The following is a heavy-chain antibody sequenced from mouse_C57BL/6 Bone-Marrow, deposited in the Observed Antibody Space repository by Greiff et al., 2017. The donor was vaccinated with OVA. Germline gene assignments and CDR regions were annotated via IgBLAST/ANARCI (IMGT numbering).Heavy chain of an antibody. CDR1: GYSITRGYY. CDR3: ARGYYGSSYWCDY. D-gene: IGHD1-1*01. Sequence: EVKLQESGPGLVKPSQSLSLTCSVTGYSITRGYYWNWIRQFPGNKLEWMGYISYDGSNNYNPSLKNRISITRDTSKNQFFLKLNSVTTEDTATYYCARGYYGSSYWCDYWGQGTTLTVSS. CDR2: ISYDGSN. V-gene: IGHV3-6*01. J-gene: IGHJ2*01.